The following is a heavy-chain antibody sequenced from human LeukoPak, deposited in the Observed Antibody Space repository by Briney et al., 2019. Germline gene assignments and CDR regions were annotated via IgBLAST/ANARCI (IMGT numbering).Heavy chain of an antibody. CDR3: ARETISGYDLGAFDI. J-gene: IGHJ3*02. CDR1: GGSISSDDYY. Sequence: PSETLSLTCTVSGGSISSDDYYWSWIRQPPGKGLEWIGYIYYNGRTYYNPSLKSRVTISIDTSKNQFSLKLSSVTAADTAVYYCARETISGYDLGAFDIWGQGTMVTVSS. D-gene: IGHD5-12*01. V-gene: IGHV4-30-4*01. CDR2: IYYNGRT.